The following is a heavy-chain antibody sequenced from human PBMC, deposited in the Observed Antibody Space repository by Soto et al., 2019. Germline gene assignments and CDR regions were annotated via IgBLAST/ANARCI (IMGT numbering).Heavy chain of an antibody. V-gene: IGHV3-53*01. CDR1: GFTLSSDY. CDR2: IYSGVST. CDR3: ARLIRIMITSGGVSDWFDP. J-gene: IGHJ5*02. D-gene: IGHD3-16*01. Sequence: GCLGLSYAASGFTLSSDYMSGVRQAPGKGLEWVSVIYSGVSTYYADSVKGRFTISRDNSKNTLYLQMNSLRAEDTAVYYCARLIRIMITSGGVSDWFDPCGQRTLVTVSS.